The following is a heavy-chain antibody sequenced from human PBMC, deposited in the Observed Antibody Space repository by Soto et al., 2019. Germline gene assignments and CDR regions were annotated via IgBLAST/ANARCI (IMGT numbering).Heavy chain of an antibody. CDR2: INPSGGSA. V-gene: IGHV1-46*01. D-gene: IGHD3-3*01. Sequence: QVQLVQSGAEVKKPGASVKVSCKASGYTFTDYYIHWVRQAPGQGLEWMGLINPSGGSASYAQKFRGRVTMTKDTSTSTVYMELSSLRSEDTAVYYCARDHPLGVGPKRDFEYWGQGTLVTVSS. CDR3: ARDHPLGVGPKRDFEY. J-gene: IGHJ4*02. CDR1: GYTFTDYY.